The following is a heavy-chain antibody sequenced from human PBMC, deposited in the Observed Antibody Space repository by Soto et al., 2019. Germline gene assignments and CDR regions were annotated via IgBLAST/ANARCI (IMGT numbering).Heavy chain of an antibody. CDR1: GFTFSSHS. Sequence: QVQLVESGGGVVQPGRSLRLSCAASGFTFSSHSIQRVRQAPGKGLEWVAVISYDGSIKYYADSVKGRFTISRDNSKNTAYLQMNSLRAEDTAVFYCAREWSTSGALDYWGQGTLVIVSS. CDR2: ISYDGSIK. CDR3: AREWSTSGALDY. D-gene: IGHD3-10*01. J-gene: IGHJ4*02. V-gene: IGHV3-30-3*01.